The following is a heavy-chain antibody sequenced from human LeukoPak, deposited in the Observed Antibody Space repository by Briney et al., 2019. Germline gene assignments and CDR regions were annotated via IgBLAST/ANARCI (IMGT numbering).Heavy chain of an antibody. CDR1: GGSISSGGYY. CDR2: IYYSGST. Sequence: PSQTLSLTCTVSGGSISSGGYYCSWIRQHPGKGLEWIVYIYYSGSTYYDPSLKSRVTISVDTSKNQFSLKLSSVTAADTAVYYCARARVVVAASYNWFDPWGQGTLVTVSS. J-gene: IGHJ5*02. V-gene: IGHV4-31*03. D-gene: IGHD2-15*01. CDR3: ARARVVVAASYNWFDP.